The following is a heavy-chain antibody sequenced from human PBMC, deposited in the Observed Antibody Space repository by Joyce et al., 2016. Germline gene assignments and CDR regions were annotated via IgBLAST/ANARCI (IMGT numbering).Heavy chain of an antibody. CDR1: GYSFTSYW. J-gene: IGHJ4*02. Sequence: EVQLVQSGGEVQKPGESLKISCKGVGYSFTSYWLGWVRQMPGKGLELMEIINPEEADTRYSTTFQGQVTVSVDRSIKTAHLRWGSLRASDTAIYYCARSAVRGTLSLFFDYWGQGSLVTVSS. V-gene: IGHV5-51*01. D-gene: IGHD3-16*01. CDR3: ARSAVRGTLSLFFDY. CDR2: INPEEADT.